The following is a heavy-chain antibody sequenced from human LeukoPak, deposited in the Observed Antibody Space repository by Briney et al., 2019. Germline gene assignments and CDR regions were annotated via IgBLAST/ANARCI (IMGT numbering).Heavy chain of an antibody. CDR1: GGSISSSNW. V-gene: IGHV4-4*02. D-gene: IGHD1-26*01. CDR2: IYHSGST. J-gene: IGHJ4*02. CDR3: ARVPGLGRYSGSYYSDY. Sequence: PSEILSLTCAVSGGSISSSNWWSWVRQPPGKGLEWIGEIYHSGSTNYNPSLKSRVTISVDKSKNQFSLKLSSVTAADTAVYYCARVPGLGRYSGSYYSDYWGQGTLVTVSS.